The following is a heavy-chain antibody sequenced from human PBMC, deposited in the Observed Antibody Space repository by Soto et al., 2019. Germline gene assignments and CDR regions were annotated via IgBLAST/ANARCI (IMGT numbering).Heavy chain of an antibody. D-gene: IGHD6-13*01. CDR2: ISHDGRHK. Sequence: QVQLVESGGGVVQPGRSLRLSCAASGFTFSSYAMHWVRQAPGKGLEWVAVISHDGRHKYYADSVKGRFTISRDNSKNTQYLQMNSLRVEDTAGYSCARGAGSSWYYGMDVWCQGTTVTVSS. V-gene: IGHV3-30*04. CDR1: GFTFSSYA. CDR3: ARGAGSSWYYGMDV. J-gene: IGHJ6*02.